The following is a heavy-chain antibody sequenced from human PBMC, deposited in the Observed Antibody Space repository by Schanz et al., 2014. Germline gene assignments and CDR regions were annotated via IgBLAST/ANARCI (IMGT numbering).Heavy chain of an antibody. J-gene: IGHJ4*02. CDR2: INHSGST. D-gene: IGHD6-13*01. CDR3: ARGPDSTSADVTRGRRRYYFDY. V-gene: IGHV4-34*01. Sequence: QVQLQQWGAGLLKPSETLSLSCAVYSGSFSGYYWSWIRQPPGKGLEWIGEINHSGSTNYNPSLKGGVTRSVDPSKNRFSLKRSSVTAADTAVYYCARGPDSTSADVTRGRRRYYFDYWGQGTLVTVSS. CDR1: SGSFSGYY.